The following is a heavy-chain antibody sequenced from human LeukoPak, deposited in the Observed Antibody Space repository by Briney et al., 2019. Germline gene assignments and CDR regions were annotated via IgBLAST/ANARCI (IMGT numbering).Heavy chain of an antibody. CDR3: AKPVVVVAAELYYYYYMDV. CDR1: GFTFSSYG. J-gene: IGHJ6*03. CDR2: IRYDGSNK. Sequence: LSGGSLRLSCAASGFTFSSYGMHWVRQAPGKGLEWVAFIRYDGSNKYYADSVKGRFTISRDNSKNTLYLQMNSLRAEDTAVCYCAKPVVVVAAELYYYYYMDVWGKGTTVTVSS. D-gene: IGHD2-15*01. V-gene: IGHV3-30*02.